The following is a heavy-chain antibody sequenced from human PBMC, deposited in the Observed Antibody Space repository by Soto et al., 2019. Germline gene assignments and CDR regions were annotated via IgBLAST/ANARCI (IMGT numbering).Heavy chain of an antibody. Sequence: EVQLLESGGGLVQVGGSLRLSCVGSGFGFDSYAMSWVRQAPGKGLEWVSGIGSSGGAIVYADSVRGRFTISRDNSRNALYLHMNSLRAGDTAAYYCAKALWFGESSHYFDYRGQGTLVTVSS. CDR2: IGSSGGAI. D-gene: IGHD3-10*01. V-gene: IGHV3-23*01. CDR3: AKALWFGESSHYFDY. J-gene: IGHJ4*02. CDR1: GFGFDSYA.